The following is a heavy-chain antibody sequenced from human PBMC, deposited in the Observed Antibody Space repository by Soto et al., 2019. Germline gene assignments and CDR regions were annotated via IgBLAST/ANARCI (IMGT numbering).Heavy chain of an antibody. D-gene: IGHD5-18*01. J-gene: IGHJ6*03. CDR1: GYTFTNYG. CDR2: ISAYNGNT. V-gene: IGHV1-18*01. Sequence: SSVKVSCKASGYTFTNYGISWVRQAPGQGLEWMGWISAYNGNTNYAQKLQGRVTMTTDTSTSTAYMELRSLRSDDTAVYYCARSYVDTASYYYYYYMDVWGKGTTVTVSS. CDR3: ARSYVDTASYYYYYYMDV.